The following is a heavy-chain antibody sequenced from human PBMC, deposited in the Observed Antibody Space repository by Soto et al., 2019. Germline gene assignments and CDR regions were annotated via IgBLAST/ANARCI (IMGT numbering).Heavy chain of an antibody. CDR2: ISGSGGST. CDR3: AKDWVVGGYDSAGGLFDY. J-gene: IGHJ4*02. V-gene: IGHV3-23*01. Sequence: EVQLLESGGGLVQPGGSLRLSCAASGFTFSSYAMSWVRQAPGKGLEWVSAISGSGGSTYYADSVKGRFTISRDNSKNTLYLQMNSLRAEDTAVYYCAKDWVVGGYDSAGGLFDYWGQGTLVTVSS. D-gene: IGHD5-12*01. CDR1: GFTFSSYA.